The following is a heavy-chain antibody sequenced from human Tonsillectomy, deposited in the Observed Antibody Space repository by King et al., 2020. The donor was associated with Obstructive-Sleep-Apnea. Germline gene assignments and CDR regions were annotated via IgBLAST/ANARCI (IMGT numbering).Heavy chain of an antibody. V-gene: IGHV3-74*01. Sequence: VQLVESGGGLVQPGGSLRLSCAASGFTFSSYWMHWVRQAPGKGLAWVSRINSDGSSTSYADSVKGRFTISRDNAKNTLYLQMNSLRAEDTAVYYCARGSNWNFQFDYWGQGTLVTVSS. CDR3: ARGSNWNFQFDY. D-gene: IGHD1-7*01. J-gene: IGHJ4*02. CDR1: GFTFSSYW. CDR2: INSDGSST.